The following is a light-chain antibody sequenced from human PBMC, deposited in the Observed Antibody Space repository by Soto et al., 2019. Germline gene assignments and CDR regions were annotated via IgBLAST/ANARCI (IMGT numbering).Light chain of an antibody. V-gene: IGKV1-5*01. CDR2: DAS. J-gene: IGKJ1*01. CDR3: QQYGTSPRT. CDR1: QSISSW. Sequence: DIQMTQSPSTLSASVGDRVTITCRASQSISSWLAWYQQKPGKAPKVLIYDASSLESGVPSRFSGSGSGTDFTLTISRLEPEDFAVYYCQQYGTSPRTFGQGTKVDNK.